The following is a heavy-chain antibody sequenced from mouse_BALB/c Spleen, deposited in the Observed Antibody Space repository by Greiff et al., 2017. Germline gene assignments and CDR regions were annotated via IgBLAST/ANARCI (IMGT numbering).Heavy chain of an antibody. CDR1: GFAFSSYD. CDR3: ASLCYRYEDVDY. CDR2: ISSGGSYT. J-gene: IGHJ3*01. V-gene: IGHV5-6*03. D-gene: IGHD2-14*01. Sequence: EVKLMESGGGLVKPGGSLKLSCAASGFAFSSYDMSWVRQTPDKRLEWVATISSGGSYTYYPDSVKGRFTTSRDNAKNTLYLQMSSLKSEDTAMYYYASLCYRYEDVDYWGQGTLVTVSA.